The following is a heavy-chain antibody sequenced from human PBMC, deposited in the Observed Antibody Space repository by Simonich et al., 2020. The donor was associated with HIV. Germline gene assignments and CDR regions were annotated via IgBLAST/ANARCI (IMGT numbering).Heavy chain of an antibody. Sequence: EVQLVESGGGLIQPGGSLRLSCAASGFTVRSNDMSWFRQAPGKGRGWGSVIHSGGSTYYADSVKGRFTISRDNSKNTLYLQINSLRAEDTAVYYCARARDGYNLHFQHWGQGTLVTVSS. CDR1: GFTVRSND. J-gene: IGHJ1*01. V-gene: IGHV3-53*01. CDR3: ARARDGYNLHFQH. D-gene: IGHD2-21*01. CDR2: IHSGGST.